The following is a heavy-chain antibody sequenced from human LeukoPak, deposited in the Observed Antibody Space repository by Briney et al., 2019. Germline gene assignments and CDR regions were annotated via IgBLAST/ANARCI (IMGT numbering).Heavy chain of an antibody. V-gene: IGHV4-59*08. CDR3: ARLGVRVREREWRFDP. D-gene: IGHD2-21*01. CDR1: GGSISSYY. Sequence: SETLSLTCPVSGGSISSYYWSWIRQPPGKGLAWIGYIYYSGSTNYNPSLKSRVTISVDTSKNQFSLKLSSVTAADTAVYYCARLGVRVREREWRFDPWDQGTLVTVSS. CDR2: IYYSGST. J-gene: IGHJ5*02.